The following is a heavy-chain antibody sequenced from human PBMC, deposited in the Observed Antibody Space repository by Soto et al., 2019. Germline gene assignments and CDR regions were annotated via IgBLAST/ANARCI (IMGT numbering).Heavy chain of an antibody. V-gene: IGHV3-21*01. CDR1: GFTFSTYS. Sequence: GGSLRLSCAASGFTFSTYSMNWVRQAPGKGLEWVSSISSSSSYIYYADSVKGRFTISRDNAKNSLYLQMNSLRAEDAAVYYCAREGSYWNDVGPDWGQGTLVTVSS. J-gene: IGHJ4*02. D-gene: IGHD1-1*01. CDR2: ISSSSSYI. CDR3: AREGSYWNDVGPD.